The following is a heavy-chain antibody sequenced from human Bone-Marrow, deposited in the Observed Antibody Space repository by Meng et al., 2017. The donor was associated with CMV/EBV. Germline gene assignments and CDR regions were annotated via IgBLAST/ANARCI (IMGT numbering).Heavy chain of an antibody. V-gene: IGHV3-9*03. CDR3: AKDFRGSSSGGFDY. CDR1: GFTFDDYA. CDR2: ISWNSGSI. D-gene: IGHD6-6*01. J-gene: IGHJ4*02. Sequence: SLKISCAASGFTFDDYAMHWVRQAPGKGLEWVSGISWNSGSIGYADSVKGRFTISRDNAKNSLYLQMNSLRAEDMALYYCAKDFRGSSSGGFDYWGQGTLVTVSS.